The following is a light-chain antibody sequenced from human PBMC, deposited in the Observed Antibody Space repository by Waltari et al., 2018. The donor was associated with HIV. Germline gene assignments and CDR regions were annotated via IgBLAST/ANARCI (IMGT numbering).Light chain of an antibody. CDR3: LLSFNGVVV. J-gene: IGLJ2*01. CDR1: TVAVTSGHC. V-gene: IGLV7-46*01. CDR2: DTS. Sequence: QAVVTHEPSLTVSPRGTVTLTCASSTVAVTSGHCPYWFQRRPGQAPKTLLYDTSNRHSWTPARFSGSLLGDKAALTLTGAQFEDEADYFCLLSFNGVVVFGGGTSLTVL.